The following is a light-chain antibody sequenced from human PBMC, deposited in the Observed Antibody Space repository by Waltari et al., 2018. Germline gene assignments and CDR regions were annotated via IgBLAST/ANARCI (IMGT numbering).Light chain of an antibody. CDR3: SSYTSNNAV. CDR1: SNDVGIHNF. CDR2: DVS. V-gene: IGLV2-14*03. J-gene: IGLJ3*02. Sequence: QSALTQPASVSGSPGQSITVSCTGISNDVGIHNFVSWYQHHPGKAPIVVIYDVSYRPSGVSDRFSGSKSGNTASLTISGLQAEDEADYYCSSYTSNNAVFGGGTKLTVL.